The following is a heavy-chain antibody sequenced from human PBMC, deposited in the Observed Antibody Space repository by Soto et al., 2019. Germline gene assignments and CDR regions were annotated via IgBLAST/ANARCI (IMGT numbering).Heavy chain of an antibody. Sequence: TSETLSLTCTVSGGSISSGGYYWSWIRQHPGKGLEWIGYIYYSGSTYYNPSLKSRVTISVDTSKNQFSLKLSSVTAADTAVYYCAREVPYSSSWYYYYYGMDVWGQGTTVTVSS. CDR1: GGSISSGGYY. D-gene: IGHD6-13*01. J-gene: IGHJ6*02. V-gene: IGHV4-31*03. CDR3: AREVPYSSSWYYYYYGMDV. CDR2: IYYSGST.